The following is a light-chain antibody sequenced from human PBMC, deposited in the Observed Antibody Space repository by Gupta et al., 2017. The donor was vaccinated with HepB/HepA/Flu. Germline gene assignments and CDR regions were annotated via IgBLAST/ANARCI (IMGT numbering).Light chain of an antibody. J-gene: IGLJ2*01. V-gene: IGLV1-40*01. CDR2: DNR. CDR1: GFNLGAGYE. Sequence: QSVLSQPPSVSGALGQWVTISCRGSGFNLGAGYEVHWYQQLPGKAPKLLIFDNRRRPSGGPERFSGSKSDTSASLAITGLQEEDEADYYCQSYDRSMSGWVFGGGTKVTVL. CDR3: QSYDRSMSGWV.